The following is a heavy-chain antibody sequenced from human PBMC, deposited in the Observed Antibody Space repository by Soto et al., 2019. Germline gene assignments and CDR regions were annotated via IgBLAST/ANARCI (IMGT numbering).Heavy chain of an antibody. CDR2: INPNSGGT. CDR1: GYIFTGYY. V-gene: IGHV1-2*02. J-gene: IGHJ5*02. CDR3: ARPYCGTNSCHNWFDP. Sequence: ASVNVSCKASGYIFTGYYINWVRQAPGQGLEWMGGINPNSGGTNYAQKFQGRVTMTTDTSISTAYMELSGLRSDDTAIYYCARPYCGTNSCHNWFDPWGQGTLVTVSS. D-gene: IGHD2-21*01.